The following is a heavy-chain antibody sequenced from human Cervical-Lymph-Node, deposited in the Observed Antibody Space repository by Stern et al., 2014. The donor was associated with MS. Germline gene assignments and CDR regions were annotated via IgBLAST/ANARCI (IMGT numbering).Heavy chain of an antibody. J-gene: IGHJ5*02. CDR3: ASGAGAHT. Sequence: VQLVQSGGDLVKPGGSLRLSCSASGFAFSDHFMNWIRQTPGKGLAWLAFIHPSVSSLFDADSVKGRFIISRDNSKNSLYLQMNSLRVDDTGVYYCASGAGAHTWGQVTLVTVSS. D-gene: IGHD1-26*01. CDR1: GFAFSDHF. V-gene: IGHV3-11*01. CDR2: IHPSVSSL.